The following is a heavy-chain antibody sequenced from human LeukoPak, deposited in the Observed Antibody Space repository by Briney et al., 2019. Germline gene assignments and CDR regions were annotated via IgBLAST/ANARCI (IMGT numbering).Heavy chain of an antibody. CDR2: ISSSSSYI. CDR1: GFTFSSYS. Sequence: PGGSLRLSCAASGFTFSSYSMNWVRQAPGKGLEWVSSISSSSSYIYYADSVKGRFTISRDNAKNSLYLQMNSLRAEDTAVYYCASRYCSGGSCYLFDYWGQGTLVTVSS. CDR3: ASRYCSGGSCYLFDY. D-gene: IGHD2-15*01. V-gene: IGHV3-21*01. J-gene: IGHJ4*02.